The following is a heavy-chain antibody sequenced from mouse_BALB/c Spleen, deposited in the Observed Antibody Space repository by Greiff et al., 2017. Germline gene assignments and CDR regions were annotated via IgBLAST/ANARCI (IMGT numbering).Heavy chain of an antibody. CDR3: ARGRDYAMDY. CDR1: GFTFSSYA. J-gene: IGHJ4*01. CDR2: ISSGGST. Sequence: EVKLVESGGGLVKPGGSLKLSCAASGFTFSSYAMSWVRQTPEKRLEWVASISSGGSTYYPDRVKGRFTISRDNARNILYLQMSSLRSEDTAMYYCARGRDYAMDYWGQGTSVTVSS. V-gene: IGHV5-6-5*01.